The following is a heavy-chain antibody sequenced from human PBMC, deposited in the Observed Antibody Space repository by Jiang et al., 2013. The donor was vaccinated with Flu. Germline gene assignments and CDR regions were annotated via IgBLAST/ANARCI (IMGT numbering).Heavy chain of an antibody. Sequence: GPGLVKPSQTLSLTCTVSGGSISSGDYYWSWIRQPPGKGLEWIGYIYYSGSTYYNPSLKSRVTISVDTSKNQFSLKLSSVTAADTAVYYCARGFXDILTGYYHPNWFDPWGQGTLVTVSS. D-gene: IGHD3-9*01. CDR1: GGSISSGDYY. J-gene: IGHJ5*02. CDR2: IYYSGST. CDR3: ARGFXDILTGYYHPNWFDP. V-gene: IGHV4-30-4*01.